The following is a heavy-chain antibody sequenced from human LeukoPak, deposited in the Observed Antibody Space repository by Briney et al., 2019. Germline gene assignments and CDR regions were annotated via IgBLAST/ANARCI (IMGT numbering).Heavy chain of an antibody. J-gene: IGHJ4*02. V-gene: IGHV3-48*02. CDR3: ARDGLHTGHFDY. CDR2: VSDSSDI. CDR1: GFTFSTYT. Sequence: PGGSLTLSCAASGFTFSTYTMNWVRQAPGKGLEWVSTVSDSSDIHYSDSVKGRFTISRDNARNSLYLQMNSLRDEDTAVYYCARDGLHTGHFDYWGQGTLVTVSS. D-gene: IGHD2-21*01.